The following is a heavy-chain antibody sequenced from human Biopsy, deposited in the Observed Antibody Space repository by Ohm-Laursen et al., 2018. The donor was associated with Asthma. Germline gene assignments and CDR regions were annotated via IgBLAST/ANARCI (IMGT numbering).Heavy chain of an antibody. J-gene: IGHJ3*01. CDR3: AKGDGPRPVGDVFDV. CDR1: GFTVSTNG. Sequence: SLRLSCAASGFTVSTNGMSWVRQPPGKGLEWVSVIYSGGGTYYADSVQGRFTISRDISTNTLHLLMISLRQEDTGVYFCAKGDGPRPVGDVFDVWGRGTKVTVS. D-gene: IGHD6-6*01. V-gene: IGHV3-53*01. CDR2: IYSGGGT.